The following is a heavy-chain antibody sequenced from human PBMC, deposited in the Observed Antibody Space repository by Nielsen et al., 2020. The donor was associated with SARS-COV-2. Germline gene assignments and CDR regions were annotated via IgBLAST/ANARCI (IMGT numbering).Heavy chain of an antibody. V-gene: IGHV1-8*01. D-gene: IGHD2-21*01. Sequence: ASVKVSCKASGYTFTSYDINWVRTATGQGLEWMGSINPYNGDTGYAQKFQGRVTMTRDTSTSTVYMELRSLTSEDTATYYCARGLRAIVVVRDYWGQGTLVTVSS. CDR3: ARGLRAIVVVRDY. J-gene: IGHJ4*02. CDR1: GYTFTSYD. CDR2: INPYNGDT.